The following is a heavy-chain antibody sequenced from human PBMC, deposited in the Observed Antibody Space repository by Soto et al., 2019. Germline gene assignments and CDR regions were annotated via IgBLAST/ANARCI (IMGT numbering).Heavy chain of an antibody. V-gene: IGHV3-72*01. CDR3: VRNLAAGGTFYFDY. D-gene: IGHD6-13*01. Sequence: EVQLVESGGGLVQPGGSLRLSCAASGFTFSDHYMHWVRQAPGKGLEWVGRIRNEPKGYTTEYAASVKGRFTISRYDSENSLYLQMNNLKTEDTAVYYCVRNLAAGGTFYFDYWGQGALVTVSS. CDR2: IRNEPKGYTT. J-gene: IGHJ4*02. CDR1: GFTFSDHY.